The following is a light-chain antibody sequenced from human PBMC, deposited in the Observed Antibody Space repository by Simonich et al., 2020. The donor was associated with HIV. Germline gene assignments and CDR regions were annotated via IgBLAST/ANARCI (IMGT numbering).Light chain of an antibody. CDR3: QQYYSTPPYT. J-gene: IGKJ2*01. CDR1: RGVLYRSNNKNY. CDR2: WAS. Sequence: DIVMTQSPNSLAVSLGERATVNCRSSRGVLYRSNNKNYLAWYQQKPGQPPKLLIYWASTRESGVPDRFSGSGSGTDFTLTISSLQAEDVAVYYCQQYYSTPPYTFGQGTKLEIK. V-gene: IGKV4-1*01.